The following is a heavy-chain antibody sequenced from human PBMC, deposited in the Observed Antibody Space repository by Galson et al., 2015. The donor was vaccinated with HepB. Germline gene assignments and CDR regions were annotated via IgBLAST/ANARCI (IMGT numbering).Heavy chain of an antibody. V-gene: IGHV3-66*01. D-gene: IGHD3-16*01. Sequence: SLRLSCAASGFTVSNNYMSWVRQAPGKGLEWVSVIYSDGKTFYADSVKGRVTISRDNSKNTLYLQMNGLRGEDTAVYYCARSLGDQTTSDSWGQGTLVTVSA. CDR1: GFTVSNNY. CDR3: ARSLGDQTTSDS. CDR2: IYSDGKT. J-gene: IGHJ4*02.